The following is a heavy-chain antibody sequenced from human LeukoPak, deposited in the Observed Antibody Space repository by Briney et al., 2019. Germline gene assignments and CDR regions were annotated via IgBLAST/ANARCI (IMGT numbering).Heavy chain of an antibody. D-gene: IGHD2-2*01. Sequence: GSLRLSCAASGFTFSSYGMHWVRQAPGKGLEWVAFIRYDGSNKYYADSVKGRFTISRDNSKNTLYLQMNSLRAEDTAVYYCAKVAHIVVAKGAFDIWGQGTMVTVSS. V-gene: IGHV3-30*02. CDR1: GFTFSSYG. J-gene: IGHJ3*02. CDR2: IRYDGSNK. CDR3: AKVAHIVVAKGAFDI.